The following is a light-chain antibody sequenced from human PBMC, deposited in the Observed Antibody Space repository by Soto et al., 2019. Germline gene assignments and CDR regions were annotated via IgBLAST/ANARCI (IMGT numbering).Light chain of an antibody. J-gene: IGKJ5*01. CDR2: DAS. CDR1: QSVSSY. Sequence: ETVMAHSPATLSVSPVERATLSFSASQSVSSYLAWYQQKPGQAPRLFIHDASNRATGIPARFSGSGSGTDFTLTISSLEPEDFAVYYCQQRSNWPPITFGQGTRLEIK. V-gene: IGKV3-11*01. CDR3: QQRSNWPPIT.